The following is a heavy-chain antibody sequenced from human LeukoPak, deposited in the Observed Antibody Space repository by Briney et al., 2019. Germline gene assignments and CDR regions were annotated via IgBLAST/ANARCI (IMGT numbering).Heavy chain of an antibody. CDR1: GFTVSSNY. V-gene: IGHV3-23*01. Sequence: GGSLRLSCAASGFTVSSNYMSWVRQAPGKGLEWVSVISGSGTTTYYAESLKGRFTISRDNSKNTLYLQMNSLRAEDTAVYYCAKESSSGLSGYYGMDVWGQGTTVTVSS. CDR2: ISGSGTTT. CDR3: AKESSSGLSGYYGMDV. J-gene: IGHJ6*02. D-gene: IGHD6-13*01.